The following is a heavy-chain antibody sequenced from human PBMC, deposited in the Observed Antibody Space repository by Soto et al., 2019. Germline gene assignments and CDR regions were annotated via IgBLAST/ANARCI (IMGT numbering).Heavy chain of an antibody. D-gene: IGHD3-9*01. CDR1: GVTFRDYA. CDR3: AKGGAVYGLLTHDY. CDR2: ITGSSSNL. V-gene: IGHV3-23*01. Sequence: EVQLLESGGGLEQPGGSLRLSCAASGVTFRDYAMSWVRQAPGKGLEWVTTITGSSSNLYYSDSVKGRFAISRDNSKNTLYLQMDSLPAEDTAVYYCAKGGAVYGLLTHDYWGQGTLVTVSS. J-gene: IGHJ4*02.